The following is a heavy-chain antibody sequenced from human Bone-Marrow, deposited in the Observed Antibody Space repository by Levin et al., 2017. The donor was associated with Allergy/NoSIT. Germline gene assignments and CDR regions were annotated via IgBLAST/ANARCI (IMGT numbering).Heavy chain of an antibody. CDR1: GFTFDDFA. V-gene: IGHV3-9*01. CDR2: ISWNSGSI. Sequence: LSLTCAASGFTFDDFAMHWVRQVPGKGLEWVSGISWNSGSIGYADSVKGRFTISRDNAKNSLYLQMNSLRTEDTALYYCAKGSGYDYYYYGLDVWGQGTTVTVSS. D-gene: IGHD5-12*01. CDR3: AKGSGYDYYYYGLDV. J-gene: IGHJ6*02.